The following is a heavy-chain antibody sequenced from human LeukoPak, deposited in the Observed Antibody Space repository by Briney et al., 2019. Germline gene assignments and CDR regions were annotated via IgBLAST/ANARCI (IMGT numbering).Heavy chain of an antibody. CDR2: IIPIFGTA. V-gene: IGHV1-69*13. D-gene: IGHD3-22*01. CDR1: GGTFSSYA. J-gene: IGHJ4*02. CDR3: ASSTYYYDSSGYYFDY. Sequence: ASVKVSFKASGGTFSSYAISWVRQAPGQGLEWMGGIIPIFGTANYAQKFQGRVTITADESTSTAYMELSSLRSEDTAVYYCASSTYYYDSSGYYFDYWGQGTLVTVSS.